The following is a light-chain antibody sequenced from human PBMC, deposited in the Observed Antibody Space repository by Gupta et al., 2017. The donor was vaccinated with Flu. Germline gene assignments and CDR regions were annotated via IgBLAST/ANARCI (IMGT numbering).Light chain of an antibody. CDR1: SSNIGKNY. J-gene: IGLJ3*02. CDR2: END. Sequence: TVTISCSGGSSNIGKNYVSWYQQLPGTAPKLLIYENDKRPSGIPDRFSGSKSGTSATLGITGLQTGDEADYYCATWDDSRYTVVFGGGTKLTVL. CDR3: ATWDDSRYTVV. V-gene: IGLV1-51*02.